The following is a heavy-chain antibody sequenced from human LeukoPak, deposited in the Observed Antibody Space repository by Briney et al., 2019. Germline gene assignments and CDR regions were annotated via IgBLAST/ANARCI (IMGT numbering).Heavy chain of an antibody. J-gene: IGHJ6*03. Sequence: GGSLRLSCAASGFTFSSYAMSWVRQAPGRGLEWVSAISASGRSTFYADSVKGRFTISRDNSKNTLYQRMNSLRAEDTAVYYCARGGDFWSGYSRGYYMDVWGKGTTVTVSS. CDR3: ARGGDFWSGYSRGYYMDV. CDR1: GFTFSSYA. CDR2: ISASGRST. D-gene: IGHD3-3*01. V-gene: IGHV3-23*01.